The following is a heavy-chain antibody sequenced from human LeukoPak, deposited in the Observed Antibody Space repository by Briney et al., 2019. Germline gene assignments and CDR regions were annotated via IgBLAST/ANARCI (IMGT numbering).Heavy chain of an antibody. Sequence: GGSLRLSCAASGFTVSSNYMSWVRQAPGKGLEWVSVIYSGGSTYCAESVKGRFTISRDNSNNTLYLQMNSLRAEDTAVYYCARGGVPNWFDPWGQGTLVTVSS. CDR1: GFTVSSNY. CDR3: ARGGVPNWFDP. D-gene: IGHD6-6*01. CDR2: IYSGGST. J-gene: IGHJ5*02. V-gene: IGHV3-53*01.